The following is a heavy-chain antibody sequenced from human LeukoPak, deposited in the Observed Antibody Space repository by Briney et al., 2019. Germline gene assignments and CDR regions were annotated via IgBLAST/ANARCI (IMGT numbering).Heavy chain of an antibody. V-gene: IGHV3-30*02. CDR3: VKSVSTGLGVIDF. CDR2: IVFDGSNK. J-gene: IGHJ4*02. Sequence: GGSLTLFCAASGFAVSSCGMQWVRQAPGKGLEWVAFIVFDGSNKYSADSVKGRFTISRDNFNTTLFLQMNTLRAEDTAIYYCVKSVSTGLGVIDFWGQGTLVTVSS. CDR1: GFAVSSCG. D-gene: IGHD3-9*01.